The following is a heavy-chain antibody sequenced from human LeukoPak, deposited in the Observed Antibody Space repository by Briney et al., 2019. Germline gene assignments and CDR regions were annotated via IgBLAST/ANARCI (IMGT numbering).Heavy chain of an antibody. D-gene: IGHD3-3*01. CDR2: INHGGST. V-gene: IGHV4-34*01. Sequence: SETLSLTCAVDGVSFSGYYWSWIRQPPGKGLEWIGEINHGGSTNYNPSLKSRVTISVDTSKNQFSLRLSSVTAADTAVYYCATNHYDFWSGYYTDYWGQGTLVTVSS. J-gene: IGHJ4*02. CDR3: ATNHYDFWSGYYTDY. CDR1: GVSFSGYY.